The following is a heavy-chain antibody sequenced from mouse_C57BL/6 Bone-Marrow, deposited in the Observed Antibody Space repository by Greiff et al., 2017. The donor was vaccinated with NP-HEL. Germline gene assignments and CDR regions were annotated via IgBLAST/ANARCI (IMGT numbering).Heavy chain of an antibody. Sequence: QVHVKQSGAELVRPGTSVKVSCKASGYAFTNYLIEWVKQRPGQGLEWIGVINPGSGGTNYNEKFKGKATLTADKYSSTAYMQLSRLTSEDSAVYFCARRGYDYDGYYFDYWGQGTTLTVSS. CDR2: INPGSGGT. J-gene: IGHJ2*01. CDR1: GYAFTNYL. CDR3: ARRGYDYDGYYFDY. D-gene: IGHD2-4*01. V-gene: IGHV1-54*01.